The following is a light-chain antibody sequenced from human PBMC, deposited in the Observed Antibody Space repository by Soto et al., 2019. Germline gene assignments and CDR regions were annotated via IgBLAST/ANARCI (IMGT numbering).Light chain of an antibody. CDR2: KVS. J-gene: IGLJ3*02. Sequence: QSVLTQPASVSGSPGQSITIPCTGTSSDVGGYNFVSWYQQHPGRAPTLVIYKVSDRPSGVSSRFSASKSGNTASLTISGLQAEDEADYYCSSYSTTTSPQWVFGGGTQRTVL. CDR3: SSYSTTTSPQWV. CDR1: SSDVGGYNF. V-gene: IGLV2-14*01.